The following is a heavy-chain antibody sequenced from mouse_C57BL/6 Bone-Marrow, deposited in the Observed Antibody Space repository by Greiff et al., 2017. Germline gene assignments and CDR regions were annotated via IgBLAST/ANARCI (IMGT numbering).Heavy chain of an antibody. D-gene: IGHD1-1*01. Sequence: QVQLKESGAELARPGASVKLSCKASGYTFTSYGISWVKQRTGQGLEWIGEIYPRSGNTYYNEKFKGKATLTADKSSSTAYMKLRSLTSEDSAVYFCARSITTVVARAYWGQGTTLTVSA. CDR1: GYTFTSYG. CDR3: ARSITTVVARAY. V-gene: IGHV1-81*01. CDR2: IYPRSGNT. J-gene: IGHJ2*01.